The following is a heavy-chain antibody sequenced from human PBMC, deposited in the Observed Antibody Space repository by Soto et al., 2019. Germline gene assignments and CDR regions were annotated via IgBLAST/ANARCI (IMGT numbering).Heavy chain of an antibody. Sequence: GGSLRLSCAASGFTFSSYAMSWVRQAPGKGLEWVSAISGSGGSTYYADSVKGRFTISRDNSKNTLYLQMNSLRAEDTAVYYCAKESVYYYDSSGYYYYFDYWGQGTLVTVSS. CDR3: AKESVYYYDSSGYYYYFDY. J-gene: IGHJ4*02. D-gene: IGHD3-22*01. CDR2: ISGSGGST. V-gene: IGHV3-23*01. CDR1: GFTFSSYA.